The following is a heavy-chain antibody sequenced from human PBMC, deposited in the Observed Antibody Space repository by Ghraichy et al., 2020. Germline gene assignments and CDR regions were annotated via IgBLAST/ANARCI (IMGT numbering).Heavy chain of an antibody. V-gene: IGHV2-70*11. Sequence: SGPTLVKPTQTLTLTCTFSGFSLSTSGMCVSWIRQPPGKALEWLARIDWDDDKYYSTSLKTRLTISKDTSKNQVVLTMTNMDPVDTATYYCARMYDRRQSNYFDYWGQGTLVTVSS. J-gene: IGHJ4*02. CDR1: GFSLSTSGMC. CDR3: ARMYDRRQSNYFDY. D-gene: IGHD4-11*01. CDR2: IDWDDDK.